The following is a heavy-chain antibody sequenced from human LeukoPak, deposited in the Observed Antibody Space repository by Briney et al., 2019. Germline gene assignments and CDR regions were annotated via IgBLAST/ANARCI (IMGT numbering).Heavy chain of an antibody. CDR2: INTYNEKT. CDR3: STREWIFDN. D-gene: IGHD3-3*01. V-gene: IGHV1-18*01. Sequence: ASVRVSCKASGGDVFSRYGITWVRQVPGQGLEWMGWINTYNEKTDNAQTNYAANFQGRVTLTTDTSTSTAYLEVRSLRSDDTAIYYCSTREWIFDNWGQGTLVTVS. J-gene: IGHJ4*02. CDR1: GGDVFSRYG.